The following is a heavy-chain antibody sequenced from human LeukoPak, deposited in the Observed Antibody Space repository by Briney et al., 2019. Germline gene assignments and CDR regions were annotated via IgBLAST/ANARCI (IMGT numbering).Heavy chain of an antibody. D-gene: IGHD2-2*01. CDR3: ARDRPRVGLDY. CDR1: GFTFSSYE. Sequence: GGSLRLSCAASGFTFSSYEMNWVRQAPGKGLEWVSYISISGSTIHYADSVKGRFTISRNNAKNALYLQMSSLRAEDMAVYYCARDRPRVGLDYWGQGALVTVSS. CDR2: ISISGSTI. J-gene: IGHJ4*02. V-gene: IGHV3-48*03.